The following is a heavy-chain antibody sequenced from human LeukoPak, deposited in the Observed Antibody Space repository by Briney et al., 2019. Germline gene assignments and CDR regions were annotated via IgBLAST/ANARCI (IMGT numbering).Heavy chain of an antibody. CDR2: ISSSSSTI. J-gene: IGHJ5*02. Sequence: PGGSLRLSCAASGFTFSSYSMNWVRQAPGKGLEWVSYISSSSSTIYYADSVKGRFTISRDNAKNSLYLQMNSLRAGDTAVYYCAKDRDGYCSSTSCQAGFDPWGQGTLVTVSS. V-gene: IGHV3-48*01. CDR1: GFTFSSYS. CDR3: AKDRDGYCSSTSCQAGFDP. D-gene: IGHD2-2*03.